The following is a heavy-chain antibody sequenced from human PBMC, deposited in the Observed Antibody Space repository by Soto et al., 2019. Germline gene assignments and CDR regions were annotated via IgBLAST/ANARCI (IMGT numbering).Heavy chain of an antibody. CDR1: DDSINSDKYY. CDR2: IYYRGNA. D-gene: IGHD3-9*01. V-gene: IGHV4-39*01. J-gene: IGHJ4*02. Sequence: QLQLQESGPGLVKPSETLSLTCSVSDDSINSDKYYWGWIRQPPGKGLEWIGSIYYRGNADYNPSLQTRGTTARDKSKSQFSRKLNSVTAADSAVYFCARLEGLATISYYFDFWGPGALGTVSS. CDR3: ARLEGLATISYYFDF.